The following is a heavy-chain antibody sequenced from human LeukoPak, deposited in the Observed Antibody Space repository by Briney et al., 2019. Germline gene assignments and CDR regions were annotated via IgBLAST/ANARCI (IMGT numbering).Heavy chain of an antibody. J-gene: IGHJ4*02. CDR1: GFTFSSYA. CDR3: AKDLSGYYRPIDY. CDR2: ISGSGIST. V-gene: IGHV3-23*01. D-gene: IGHD3-22*01. Sequence: PGGSLRLSCAASGFTFSSYAMSWVRHAPGKGLEWVSAISGSGISTYYADSVKGRFTISRDNSKNTLYLQMNSLRAEDTAVYYCAKDLSGYYRPIDYWGQGTLVTVSS.